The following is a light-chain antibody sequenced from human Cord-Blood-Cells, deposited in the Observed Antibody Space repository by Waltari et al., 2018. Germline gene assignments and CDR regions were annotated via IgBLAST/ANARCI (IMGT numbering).Light chain of an antibody. Sequence: QSALTHPLSASGSPVPSVTISCTGSSRDVGGYNSSSWYQQHPGKAPKLMIYEVSMRPSGLPDRFCGSESGNTAAQSVSGRQADGVAQSCSSSYAGSSTVGVFGRWAKLSV. CDR1: SRDVGGYNS. J-gene: IGLJ2*01. V-gene: IGLV2-8*01. CDR3: SSYAGSSTVGV. CDR2: EVS.